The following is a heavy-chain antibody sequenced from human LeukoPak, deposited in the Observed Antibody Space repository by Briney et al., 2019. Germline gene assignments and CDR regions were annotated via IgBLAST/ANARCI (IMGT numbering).Heavy chain of an antibody. J-gene: IGHJ6*01. CDR1: GGSFSGYY. D-gene: IGHD3-10*01. V-gene: IGHV4-34*01. CDR2: INHSGST. CDR3: GGTKVGVREIGYYYCGMDG. Sequence: PSETLSLTCAVYGGSFSGYYWSWIRQPPGKGLEWIGEINHSGSTNYNPSLKSRVTISVDTSKNQFSLKLSSVTAADTAVYYCGGTKVGVREIGYYYCGMDGGGQGTTVIVSS.